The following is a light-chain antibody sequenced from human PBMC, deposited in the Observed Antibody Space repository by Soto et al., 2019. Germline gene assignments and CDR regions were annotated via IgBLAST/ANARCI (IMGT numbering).Light chain of an antibody. CDR2: DAS. CDR3: QHYNSYSEA. J-gene: IGKJ1*01. CDR1: QSIANW. Sequence: DIQMTQSPSSLSASVGDRVTITCRASQSIANWLAWYQHKPGKAPKLLIYDASSLESGVPPRFSGSGSGTEFTLTISSLQPDDFATYYCQHYNSYSEAFGQGTKVDIK. V-gene: IGKV1-5*01.